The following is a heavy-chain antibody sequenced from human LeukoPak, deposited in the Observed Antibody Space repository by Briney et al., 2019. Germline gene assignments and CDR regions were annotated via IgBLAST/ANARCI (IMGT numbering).Heavy chain of an antibody. CDR2: ISYDGSNK. CDR1: GFTFSSNA. CDR3: ARSATGLRFLEWTIDY. J-gene: IGHJ4*02. D-gene: IGHD3-3*01. Sequence: GGSLRLSCAASGFTFSSNAMHWVRQAPGKGLEWVAVISYDGSNKYHADSVKGRFTISRDNSKNTLYLQMNSLRAEDTAVYYCARSATGLRFLEWTIDYWGQGTLVTVSS. V-gene: IGHV3-30-3*01.